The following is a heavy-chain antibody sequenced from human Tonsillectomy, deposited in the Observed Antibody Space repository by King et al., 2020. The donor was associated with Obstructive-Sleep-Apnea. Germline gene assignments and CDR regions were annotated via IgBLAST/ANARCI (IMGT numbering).Heavy chain of an antibody. Sequence: VQLVESGGGVVQPGRSLRLSCAASGFTFSSDGMHWVRQAPGKGLEWGAVIWYDGSNKYYADSVKGRFTISRDNSKNTLYLQMNSLRAEDTAVYYCAKGGYYDILTGYPRDLYYFDYWGQGTLVTVSS. CDR1: GFTFSSDG. D-gene: IGHD3-9*01. V-gene: IGHV3-33*06. CDR3: AKGGYYDILTGYPRDLYYFDY. J-gene: IGHJ4*02. CDR2: IWYDGSNK.